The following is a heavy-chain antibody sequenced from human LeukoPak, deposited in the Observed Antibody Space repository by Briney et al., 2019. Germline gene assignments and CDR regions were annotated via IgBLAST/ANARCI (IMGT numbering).Heavy chain of an antibody. D-gene: IGHD1-26*01. CDR1: GGSISSYY. J-gene: IGHJ3*02. V-gene: IGHV4-59*01. Sequence: SETLSLTCTVSGGSISSYYWSWIRQPPGKGLEWIGYIYYSGSTNYNPSLKSRVTISVDTSKNQFSLKLSSVTAADTAVYYCARHRVGVTYDAFDIWGQGTMVTVSP. CDR2: IYYSGST. CDR3: ARHRVGVTYDAFDI.